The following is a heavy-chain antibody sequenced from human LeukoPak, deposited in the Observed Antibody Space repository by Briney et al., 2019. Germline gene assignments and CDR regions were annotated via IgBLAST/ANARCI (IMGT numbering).Heavy chain of an antibody. D-gene: IGHD2-2*01. CDR1: GFTFSSYS. CDR2: ISSGSSII. J-gene: IGHJ4*02. V-gene: IGHV3-48*02. Sequence: GGSLRLSCAASGFTFSSYSMSWVRQAPGKGLEWVSHISSGSSIIYYADSVKGRFTISRDNAKNSLYLQMNSLRDEDTAVYYCARGLSESTKLGGYWGQGTLVTVSS. CDR3: ARGLSESTKLGGY.